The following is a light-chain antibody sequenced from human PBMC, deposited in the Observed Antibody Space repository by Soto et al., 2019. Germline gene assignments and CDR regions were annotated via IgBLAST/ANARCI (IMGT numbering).Light chain of an antibody. V-gene: IGKV3-20*01. CDR3: QQYNNSPEYT. CDR1: QSVTSRH. Sequence: EIVLTQSPGTLSLSPGERATLSCKASQSVTSRHLAWYQQKPGQAPRLLIYGATSRATGIPDRFSGSGSGTDFTLTISRLGPEDFAVYFCQQYNNSPEYTFGQGTKLEIK. J-gene: IGKJ2*01. CDR2: GAT.